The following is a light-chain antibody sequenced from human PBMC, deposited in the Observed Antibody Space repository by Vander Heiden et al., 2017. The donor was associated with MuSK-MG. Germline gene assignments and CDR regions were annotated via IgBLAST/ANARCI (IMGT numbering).Light chain of an antibody. Sequence: DIQMTQSPSSLSASVGDRITITCRASQGIGNDLAWHQQKRGKAPKRLIYGASRTQTGVPSRFSGSGSGTEFTLTISSLQPEDFAAYYCQQDNSHPLTFGGGTKVEIK. V-gene: IGKV1-17*01. CDR2: GAS. CDR1: QGIGND. CDR3: QQDNSHPLT. J-gene: IGKJ4*01.